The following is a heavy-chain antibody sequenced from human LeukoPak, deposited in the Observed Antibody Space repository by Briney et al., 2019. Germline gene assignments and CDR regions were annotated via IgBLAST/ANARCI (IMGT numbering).Heavy chain of an antibody. J-gene: IGHJ4*02. V-gene: IGHV4-34*01. D-gene: IGHD6-19*01. CDR3: ARSDIAVAATGYFDY. CDR1: GGSFSGYY. CDR2: INHSGST. Sequence: SETLSLTCAVYGGSFSGYYWSWIRQPPGKGLEWIGEINHSGSTNYNPSLKSRVTISVDRSKNQFSLKLSSVTAADTAVYYCARSDIAVAATGYFDYWGQGTLVTVSS.